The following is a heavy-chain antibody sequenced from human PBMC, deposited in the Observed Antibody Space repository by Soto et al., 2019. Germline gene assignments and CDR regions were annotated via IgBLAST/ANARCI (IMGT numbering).Heavy chain of an antibody. D-gene: IGHD5-12*01. CDR2: IYYSGST. J-gene: IGHJ4*02. CDR3: ATSGYDPYDFDY. V-gene: IGHV4-59*01. CDR1: GGAISSYY. Sequence: SETLSLTCTVSGGAISSYYWSWIRQPPGKGLEWIGYIYYSGSTNYNPSLKSRVTISVDTSKNQFSLKLSSVTAADTAVYYCATSGYDPYDFDYWGQGTLVTVS.